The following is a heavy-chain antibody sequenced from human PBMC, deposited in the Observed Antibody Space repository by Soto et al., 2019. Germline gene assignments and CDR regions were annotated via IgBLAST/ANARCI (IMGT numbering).Heavy chain of an antibody. CDR2: TSSDGSNK. D-gene: IGHD1-7*01. V-gene: IGHV3-30*03. Sequence: QVQLVESGGGVVQPGRSLTLSCVASGFTFSGHGMHWVRQAPSKGLEWVAATSSDGSNKYYADSVKGRFNVSRDNFKNTLYLHMSSLGGEDTAVYYCARDRYVVSGTTKENDYWGQGTLVSVSS. J-gene: IGHJ4*02. CDR3: ARDRYVVSGTTKENDY. CDR1: GFTFSGHG.